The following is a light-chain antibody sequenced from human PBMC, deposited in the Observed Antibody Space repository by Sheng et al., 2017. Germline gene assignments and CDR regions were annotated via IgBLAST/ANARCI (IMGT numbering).Light chain of an antibody. V-gene: IGLV1-51*01. J-gene: IGLJ2*01. CDR2: DDN. CDR1: TSNIGSNY. Sequence: QSVLTQPPSVSAAPGQKVTISCSGSTSNIGSNYVSWYQQLPGTAPKLLIYDDNKRPSGIPDRFSGSRSGTSATLGITGLQTGDEADYFCGTWDTDLTGVVFGGGTKVTVL. CDR3: GTWDTDLTGVV.